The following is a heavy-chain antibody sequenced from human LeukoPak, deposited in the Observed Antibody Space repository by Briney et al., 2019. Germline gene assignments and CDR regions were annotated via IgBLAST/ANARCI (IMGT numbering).Heavy chain of an antibody. CDR2: INSDGSST. CDR1: GFTVSSYW. Sequence: GGSLRLSCAASGFTVSSYWMHWVRQAPGKGLVWVSRINSDGSSTSYADSVKGRFTISRDNAKNTLYLQMNSLRAEDTAVYYCARVADYGDYDYWGQGTLVTVSS. D-gene: IGHD4-17*01. CDR3: ARVADYGDYDY. J-gene: IGHJ4*02. V-gene: IGHV3-74*01.